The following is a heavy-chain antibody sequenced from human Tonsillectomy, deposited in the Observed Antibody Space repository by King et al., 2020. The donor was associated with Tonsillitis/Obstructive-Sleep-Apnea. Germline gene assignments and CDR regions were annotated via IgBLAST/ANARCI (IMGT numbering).Heavy chain of an antibody. V-gene: IGHV4-59*01. CDR3: ARGRSLDY. CDR2: IYYSGST. Sequence: VQLQESGPGLVKPSETLSLTCTVSGGSISSYYWSWIRQPPGKGLEWIGYIYYSGSTNYNPSLKSRVTISVDTSKNQFSLKLSSVTAADTAVYYCARGRSLDYWGQGTLVTVSS. J-gene: IGHJ4*02. D-gene: IGHD1-26*01. CDR1: GGSISSYY.